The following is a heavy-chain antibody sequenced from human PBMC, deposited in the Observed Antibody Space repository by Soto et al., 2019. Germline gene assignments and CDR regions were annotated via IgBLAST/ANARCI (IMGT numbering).Heavy chain of an antibody. V-gene: IGHV1-58*01. CDR3: AAAGLRYSYGVDY. Sequence: VKVSCKASGFTFTSSAVQWVRQARGQRLEWIGWIVVGSGNTNYAQKFQERVTITRDMSTSTAYMELSSLRSEDTAVYYCAAAGLRYSYGVDYWGQGTLVTVSS. CDR1: GFTFTSSA. CDR2: IVVGSGNT. J-gene: IGHJ4*02. D-gene: IGHD5-18*01.